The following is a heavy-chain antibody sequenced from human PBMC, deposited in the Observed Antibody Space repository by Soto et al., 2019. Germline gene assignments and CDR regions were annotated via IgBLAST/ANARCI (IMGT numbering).Heavy chain of an antibody. V-gene: IGHV1-46*01. J-gene: IGHJ6*02. CDR3: ARGITIFGVVKLAYYYYGMDV. CDR2: INPSGGST. D-gene: IGHD3-3*01. CDR1: GYTFTSYY. Sequence: ASVKVSCKASGYTFTSYYMHWVRQAPGQGLEWMGIINPSGGSTSYAQKFQGRVTITADESTSTAYMELSSLRSEDTAVYYCARGITIFGVVKLAYYYYGMDVWGQGTTVTVSS.